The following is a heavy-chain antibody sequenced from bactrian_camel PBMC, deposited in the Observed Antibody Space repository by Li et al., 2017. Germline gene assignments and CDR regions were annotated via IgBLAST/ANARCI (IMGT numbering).Heavy chain of an antibody. J-gene: IGHJ4*01. D-gene: IGHD1*01. CDR1: GFTVKNYC. Sequence: HVQLVESGGASVQTGGSLRLSCAASGFTVKNYCVGWFRQAPGKEREGVGVVAADGSTSYADFVKGRFTISKDNTENTLYLQMHDLRPEDTAMYYCAAVPYSAGDVRRRRDVRCDLGGEYNYVGQGTQVTVS. CDR3: AAVPYSAGDVRRRRDVRCDLGGEYNY. V-gene: IGHV3S53*01. CDR2: VAADGST.